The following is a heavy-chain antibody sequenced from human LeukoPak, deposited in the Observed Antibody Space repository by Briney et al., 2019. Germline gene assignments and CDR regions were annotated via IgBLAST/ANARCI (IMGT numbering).Heavy chain of an antibody. CDR1: GFTFSSYG. D-gene: IGHD1-14*01. V-gene: IGHV3-23*01. Sequence: GSLSLSCAASGFTFSSYGMSWVRQAPGKGLEWVSAISGSGGSTYYADSVKGRFTISRDNSKNTLYLQMNSLRAEDTAVYYCARAGPLYYYYYMDVWGKGTTVTVSS. CDR3: ARAGPLYYYYYMDV. CDR2: ISGSGGST. J-gene: IGHJ6*03.